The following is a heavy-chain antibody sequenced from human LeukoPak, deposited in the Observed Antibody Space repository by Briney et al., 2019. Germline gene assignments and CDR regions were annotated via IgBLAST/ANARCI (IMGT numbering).Heavy chain of an antibody. Sequence: ASVKVSCKASGYTFTGYYMHWVRQAPGQGLEWMGWIIPNSGGTNYAQRFQGRVTMTRDTSISTAYMELSRLRSDDTAVYYCATSSTVVTLVDYWGQGTLVTVSS. CDR3: ATSSTVVTLVDY. CDR1: GYTFTGYY. CDR2: IIPNSGGT. V-gene: IGHV1-2*02. J-gene: IGHJ4*02. D-gene: IGHD4-23*01.